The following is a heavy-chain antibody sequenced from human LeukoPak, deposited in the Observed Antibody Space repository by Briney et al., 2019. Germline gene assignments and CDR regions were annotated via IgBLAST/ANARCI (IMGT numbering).Heavy chain of an antibody. J-gene: IGHJ4*02. CDR3: AKTPQRITGTTFDY. V-gene: IGHV3-23*01. Sequence: GGSLRLSCAASGFTFSGYAMSWVRQAPGKGREWVSGISGSGGSTYCADSVKGRFTISRDNSKHTLYLQMNSLRAEDTAVYYCAKTPQRITGTTFDYWGQGTLVTVSS. CDR2: ISGSGGST. D-gene: IGHD1-7*01. CDR1: GFTFSGYA.